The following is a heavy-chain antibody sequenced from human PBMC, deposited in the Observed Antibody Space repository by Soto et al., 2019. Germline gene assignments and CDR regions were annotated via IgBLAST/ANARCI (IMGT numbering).Heavy chain of an antibody. CDR1: GNSIGDYY. J-gene: IGHJ4*02. Sequence: QVQLQESGPGLVKPWETLSLTCTVSGNSIGDYYWSWFRQSPGKGLEWIGYIYGSGSTNYNPSLKSRVTISADTSKNLFSLKLTSVTAADTAVYYCARRRIGDYWGQGTPITVSS. D-gene: IGHD3-3*01. V-gene: IGHV4-59*08. CDR3: ARRRIGDY. CDR2: IYGSGST.